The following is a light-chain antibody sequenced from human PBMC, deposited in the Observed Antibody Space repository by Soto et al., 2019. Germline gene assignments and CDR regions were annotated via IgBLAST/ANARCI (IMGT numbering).Light chain of an antibody. CDR2: DVS. V-gene: IGLV2-11*01. J-gene: IGLJ1*01. Sequence: TQPRSVSGSPGQSVAISFTGTSSDVGGYNHVSWYQHHPGKCPKLILYDVSKRPSGVPDRFSGSKSGNTASLTSSGLQPEDEADYYCCSYAGSYIYVFGTGTKVNVL. CDR1: SSDVGGYNH. CDR3: CSYAGSYIYV.